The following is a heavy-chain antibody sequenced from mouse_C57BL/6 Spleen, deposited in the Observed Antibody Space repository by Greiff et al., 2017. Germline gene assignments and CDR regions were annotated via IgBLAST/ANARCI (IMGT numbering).Heavy chain of an antibody. Sequence: EVQLVESGPGLVKPSQSLSLTCSVTGYSITSGYYWNWIRQFPGNKLEWMGYISYDGSNNYNPSLKNRISITRDTSKNQFFLKLNSVTTEDTATYYCARGPYGYSETWFAYWGQGTLVTVSA. J-gene: IGHJ3*01. V-gene: IGHV3-6*01. CDR2: ISYDGSN. D-gene: IGHD1-1*01. CDR3: ARGPYGYSETWFAY. CDR1: GYSITSGYY.